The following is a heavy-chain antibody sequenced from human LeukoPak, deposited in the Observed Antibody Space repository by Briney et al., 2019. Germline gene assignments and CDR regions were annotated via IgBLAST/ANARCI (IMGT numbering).Heavy chain of an antibody. V-gene: IGHV4-38-2*02. CDR1: GYSISSGYY. CDR2: IYHSGST. J-gene: IGHJ4*02. Sequence: PSETLSLTXAVSGYSISSGYYWGWIRQPPGKGLEWIGSIYHSGSTYYNPSLKSRVTISVDTSKNQFSLKLSSVTAADTAVYYCAREEGYCSGGSCYSGYYFDYWGQGTLVTVSS. CDR3: AREEGYCSGGSCYSGYYFDY. D-gene: IGHD2-15*01.